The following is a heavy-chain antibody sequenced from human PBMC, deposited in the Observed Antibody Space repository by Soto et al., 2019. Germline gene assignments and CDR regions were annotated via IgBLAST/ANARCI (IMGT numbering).Heavy chain of an antibody. V-gene: IGHV5-51*01. CDR3: ARHGRSGSDFDY. J-gene: IGHJ4*02. CDR1: GYSFTNYW. D-gene: IGHD3-10*01. Sequence: GESLKISCQGSGYSFTNYWIGWVRQMPGKGLEWLGIIYLSDSDTRYSPSFQGQVTISADKSINTAYLQWSSLKASDTAIYYCARHGRSGSDFDYWGQGTLVTVSS. CDR2: IYLSDSDT.